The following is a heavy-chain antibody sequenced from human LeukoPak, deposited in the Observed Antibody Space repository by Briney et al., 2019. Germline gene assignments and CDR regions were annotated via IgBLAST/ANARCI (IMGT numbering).Heavy chain of an antibody. CDR2: INHSGST. V-gene: IGHV4-34*01. CDR1: GGSFSGYY. D-gene: IGHD3-22*01. CDR3: ARGLTPPGSSGYHDGMDV. J-gene: IGHJ6*02. Sequence: PSETLSLTRAVYGGSFSGYYWSWIRQPPGKGLDWIGEINHSGSTNYNPSLKSRVTISVDTSKNQFSLKLSSVTAADTAVYYCARGLTPPGSSGYHDGMDVWGQGTTVTVSS.